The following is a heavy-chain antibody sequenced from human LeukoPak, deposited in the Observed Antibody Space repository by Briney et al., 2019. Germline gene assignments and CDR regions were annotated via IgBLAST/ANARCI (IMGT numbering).Heavy chain of an antibody. D-gene: IGHD6-13*01. Sequence: GRSLRLSCAASGFTLDDYAMHWVRQAPGKGLEWVSGISWNSGSIGYADSVKGRFTISRDNAKNSLYLQMNSLRAEDTALYYCAKAINIAAAGLFDYWGQGTLVTVSS. V-gene: IGHV3-9*01. CDR1: GFTLDDYA. CDR3: AKAINIAAAGLFDY. J-gene: IGHJ4*02. CDR2: ISWNSGSI.